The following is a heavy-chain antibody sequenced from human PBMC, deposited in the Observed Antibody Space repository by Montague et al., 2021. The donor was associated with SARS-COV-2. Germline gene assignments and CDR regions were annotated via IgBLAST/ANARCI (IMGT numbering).Heavy chain of an antibody. D-gene: IGHD3-22*01. CDR2: IFYSGST. Sequence: SETLSLTCTVSGDSISSSSYYWGWIRQPPGKGLEWIGNIFYSGSTYYNTSFKSRVTISVDTSKNQFSLRLTSVTAADTAVYYCARLPYFYDSTHAFDIWGQGTMVTVSS. CDR1: GDSISSSSYY. J-gene: IGHJ3*02. CDR3: ARLPYFYDSTHAFDI. V-gene: IGHV4-39*01.